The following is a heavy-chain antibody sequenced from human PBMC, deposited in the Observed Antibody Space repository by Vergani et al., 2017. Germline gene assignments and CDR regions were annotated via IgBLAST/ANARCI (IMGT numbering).Heavy chain of an antibody. J-gene: IGHJ4*02. CDR1: GGSISSYY. CDR2: IYYSGST. D-gene: IGHD1-26*01. V-gene: IGHV4-59*12. CDR3: ARGYHDPPHPFDY. Sequence: QVQLQESGPGLVKPSETLSLTCTVSGGSISSYYWSWIRQPPGKGLEWIGYIYYSGSTNYNPSLKSRVTISVDTSKNQFSLKLSSVTAADTAVYYCARGYHDPPHPFDYWGQGTLVTVSS.